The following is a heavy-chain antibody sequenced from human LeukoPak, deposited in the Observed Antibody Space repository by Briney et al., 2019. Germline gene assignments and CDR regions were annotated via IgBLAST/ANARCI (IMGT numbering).Heavy chain of an antibody. D-gene: IGHD1-26*01. CDR3: AKDGVGATTDFDY. V-gene: IGHV3-33*06. CDR2: IWYDGSNK. J-gene: IGHJ4*02. Sequence: GGSLRLSCAASGFTFSSYGMHWVRQAPGKGLEWVAVIWYDGSNKYYADSVKGRFTISRDNSKNTLYLQMNSLRAEDTAVYYCAKDGVGATTDFDYWGQGTLVTVSS. CDR1: GFTFSSYG.